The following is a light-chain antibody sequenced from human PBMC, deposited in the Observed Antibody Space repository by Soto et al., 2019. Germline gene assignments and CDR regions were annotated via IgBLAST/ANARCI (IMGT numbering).Light chain of an antibody. J-gene: IGKJ3*01. Sequence: EVVLTQSPGTLSLSPGERATLSCRASQSVSSSFLAWYQQRLGQAPRLLIHGVSNRATGIPDRFSGSGSGTDFTLTITRLEPEDFALYFCQQYVSSPFTFGPGTQLEIK. V-gene: IGKV3-20*01. CDR1: QSVSSSF. CDR3: QQYVSSPFT. CDR2: GVS.